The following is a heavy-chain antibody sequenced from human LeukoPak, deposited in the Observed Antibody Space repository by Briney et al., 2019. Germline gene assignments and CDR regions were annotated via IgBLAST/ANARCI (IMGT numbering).Heavy chain of an antibody. V-gene: IGHV1-2*02. Sequence: ASVKVSCTASGYTFTGYYMHWVRQAPGQGLEWMGWINPNSGGTNYAQKFQGRVTMTRDTSISTAYMELSRLRSDDTAVYYCASLTVAGTKAVDYWGQGTLVTVSS. CDR1: GYTFTGYY. J-gene: IGHJ4*02. D-gene: IGHD6-19*01. CDR2: INPNSGGT. CDR3: ASLTVAGTKAVDY.